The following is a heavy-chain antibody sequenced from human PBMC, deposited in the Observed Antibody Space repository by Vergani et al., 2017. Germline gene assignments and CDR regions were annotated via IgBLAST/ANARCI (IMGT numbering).Heavy chain of an antibody. J-gene: IGHJ4*02. D-gene: IGHD2-15*01. CDR3: TTAGYCSGGSCYHYYFDY. Sequence: EVQLVESGGGLVKPGWSLRLSCTTSGFTFSSAWMSWVRQAPGKGLEWVARIRPKTDGGTTDYAAPVKGRCTISRDDSKNTLYLQMNSLKTEDTAVYYCTTAGYCSGGSCYHYYFDYWGQGTLVTVSS. V-gene: IGHV3-15*01. CDR1: GFTFSSAW. CDR2: IRPKTDGGTT.